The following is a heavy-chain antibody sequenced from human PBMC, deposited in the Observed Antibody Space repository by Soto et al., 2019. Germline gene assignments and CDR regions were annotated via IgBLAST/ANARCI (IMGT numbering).Heavy chain of an antibody. V-gene: IGHV3-23*01. CDR3: AKDFVLPYFDWLLAEYYFAY. J-gene: IGHJ4*02. D-gene: IGHD3-9*01. CDR2: ISGSGGST. Sequence: GGSLRLSCATSGFTFSSYAMSWVRQAPGKGLEWVSAISGSGGSTYYADSVKGRFTISRDNSKNTLYLQMNSLRAEDTAVYYSAKDFVLPYFDWLLAEYYFAYRGQGTPVTGSS. CDR1: GFTFSSYA.